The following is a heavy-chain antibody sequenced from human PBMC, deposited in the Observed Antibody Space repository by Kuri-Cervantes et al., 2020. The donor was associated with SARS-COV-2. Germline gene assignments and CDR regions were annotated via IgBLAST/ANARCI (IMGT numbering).Heavy chain of an antibody. CDR1: GHTFTGYY. Sequence: VKVCCKASGHTFTGYYMHWVRQAPGQGIEWMGWITPNRGGTNYAKKIQGRVTMTRDTSTSTVYMELSSLRSEDTAVYYCTRVVLDYDILTGYYLNDYWGQGTLVTVSS. J-gene: IGHJ4*02. V-gene: IGHV1-2*02. CDR3: TRVVLDYDILTGYYLNDY. CDR2: ITPNRGGT. D-gene: IGHD3-9*01.